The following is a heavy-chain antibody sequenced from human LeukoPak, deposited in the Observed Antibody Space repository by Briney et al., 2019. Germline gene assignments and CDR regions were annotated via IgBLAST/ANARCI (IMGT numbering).Heavy chain of an antibody. CDR3: ARDCSSTSCYGLNAFDI. Sequence: SETLSLTCTVSGGSISSYYWSWIRQPPGKGLEWIGYIYYSGSTNYNPSLKSRVTISVDTSKNQFSLKLSSVTAAYTAVYYCARDCSSTSCYGLNAFDIWGQGTMVTVSS. J-gene: IGHJ3*02. D-gene: IGHD2-2*01. CDR1: GGSISSYY. CDR2: IYYSGST. V-gene: IGHV4-59*01.